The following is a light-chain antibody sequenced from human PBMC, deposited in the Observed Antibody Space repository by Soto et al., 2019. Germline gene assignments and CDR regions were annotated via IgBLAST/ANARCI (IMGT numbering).Light chain of an antibody. CDR3: AAWDASLNGYV. Sequence: QSVLSQPPSASGTLGQRVTISCSGSSSNIGRNTVNWYQQLPGTAPKLLIYDNNQRPSGVPDRFPGSKSGTSASLAISGLQSEDEADYYCAAWDASLNGYVLATGTKVTLL. CDR2: DNN. J-gene: IGLJ1*01. CDR1: SSNIGRNT. V-gene: IGLV1-44*01.